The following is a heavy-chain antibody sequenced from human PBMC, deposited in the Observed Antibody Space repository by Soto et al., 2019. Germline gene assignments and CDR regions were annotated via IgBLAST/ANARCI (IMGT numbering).Heavy chain of an antibody. V-gene: IGHV4-34*01. CDR3: ARGRGNAVTTFPYYYYMDV. Sequence: QVQLQQWGAGLLKPSETLSLTCAVYGGSFSGYYWSWIRQPPGKGLEWIGEINHSGSTNYNPSLNSRVTISVDTSKNQFSLKLSSVTAADTAVYYCARGRGNAVTTFPYYYYMDVWGKGTTVTVSS. CDR2: INHSGST. CDR1: GGSFSGYY. J-gene: IGHJ6*03. D-gene: IGHD4-17*01.